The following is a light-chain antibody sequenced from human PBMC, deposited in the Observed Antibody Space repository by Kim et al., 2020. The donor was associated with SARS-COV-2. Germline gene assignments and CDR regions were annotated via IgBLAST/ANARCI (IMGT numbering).Light chain of an antibody. V-gene: IGLV3-21*04. CDR2: YDS. CDR1: NIGSKS. CDR3: PVWDSSSDHPV. Sequence: SYELTQPPSVSVAPGKTARITCGGNNIGSKSVHWYQQKPGQAPVLVIYYDSDRPSGIPERFSGFNSGNTATLTISRVEAGDEADYYCPVWDSSSDHPVFG. J-gene: IGLJ3*02.